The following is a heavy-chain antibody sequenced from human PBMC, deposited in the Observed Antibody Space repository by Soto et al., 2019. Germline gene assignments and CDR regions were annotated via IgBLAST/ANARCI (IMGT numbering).Heavy chain of an antibody. CDR3: ARLVYDTRLNYMYFDF. CDR1: GVSISSGNW. D-gene: IGHD2-8*01. J-gene: IGHJ4*02. CDR2: IFHDGTA. Sequence: SETLSLTCAVSGVSISSGNWWTWVRQTPQRGLEYIGEIFHDGTANYYPSFERRVAISVDTSKNQFSLKLTSVTAADTAIYFCARLVYDTRLNYMYFDFWGQGAQVTVSS. V-gene: IGHV4-4*02.